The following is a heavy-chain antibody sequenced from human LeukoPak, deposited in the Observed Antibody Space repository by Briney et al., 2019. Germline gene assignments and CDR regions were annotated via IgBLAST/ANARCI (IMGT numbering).Heavy chain of an antibody. V-gene: IGHV1-2*02. CDR2: INPNSGGT. CDR3: ARTGDDSSGYFDY. Sequence: ASVKVSCKASGYTFTGYYMHWVRQAPGQGLEWMGWINPNSGGTNYAQKFQGRVTMTRDMSTSTVYMELSSLRSEDTAVYYCARTGDDSSGYFDYWGQGTLVTVSS. D-gene: IGHD3-22*01. CDR1: GYTFTGYY. J-gene: IGHJ4*02.